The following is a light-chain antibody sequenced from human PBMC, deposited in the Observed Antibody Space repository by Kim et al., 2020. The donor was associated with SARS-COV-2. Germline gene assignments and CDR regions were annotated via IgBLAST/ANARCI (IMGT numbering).Light chain of an antibody. CDR2: DAS. CDR3: LQRHDWPLT. CDR1: QSINSD. V-gene: IGKV3-11*01. Sequence: EIVLTQSPGTLSLSPGERATLSCRASQSINSDLGCYQQMPGQAPRLLIWDASNRAAGTPARFSGSGSGTDFTLTITSLEREDFAVYYCLQRHDWPLTFGGGTKVDIK. J-gene: IGKJ4*01.